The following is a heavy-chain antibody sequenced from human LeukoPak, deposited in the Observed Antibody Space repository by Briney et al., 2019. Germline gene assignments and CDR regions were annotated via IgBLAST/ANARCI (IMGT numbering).Heavy chain of an antibody. CDR3: ARGGSIAAAGTLDY. CDR1: GFTFSSYA. V-gene: IGHV3-53*01. D-gene: IGHD6-13*01. Sequence: GGSLRLSCAASGFTFSSYAMNWVRRAPGKGLEWVSVIYSGGSTYYADSVKGRFTISRDNSKNTLYLQMNSLRAEDTAVYYCARGGSIAAAGTLDYWGQGTLVTVSS. CDR2: IYSGGST. J-gene: IGHJ4*02.